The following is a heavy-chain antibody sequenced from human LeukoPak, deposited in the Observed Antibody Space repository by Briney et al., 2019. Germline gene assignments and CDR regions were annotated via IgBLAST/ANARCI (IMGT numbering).Heavy chain of an antibody. J-gene: IGHJ6*02. V-gene: IGHV4-59*01. D-gene: IGHD7-27*01. CDR2: IYYSGST. CDR3: ARLTGHYHYYGMDV. CDR1: GGSIGTYY. Sequence: PSETLSLTCTVSGGSIGTYYWSWIRQPPGKGLEWIGYIYYSGSTNHNPSLKSQVTISVDTSKNQFSLKLSSVTAADTAVYYCARLTGHYHYYGMDVWGQGTTVTVS.